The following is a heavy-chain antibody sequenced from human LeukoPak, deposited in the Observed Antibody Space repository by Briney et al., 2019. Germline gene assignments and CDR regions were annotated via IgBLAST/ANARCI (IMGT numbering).Heavy chain of an antibody. V-gene: IGHV4-4*07. Sequence: SETLSLTCTVSGGSISSYYWSWIRQPAGKGLEWIGRIYTSGSTNYNPSLKSRVTISVDTSKNQFSLKLSSVTAADTAVYYCARHSRGVVYDLSFDYWGQGTLVTVSS. CDR2: IYTSGST. CDR1: GGSISSYY. D-gene: IGHD5/OR15-5a*01. J-gene: IGHJ4*02. CDR3: ARHSRGVVYDLSFDY.